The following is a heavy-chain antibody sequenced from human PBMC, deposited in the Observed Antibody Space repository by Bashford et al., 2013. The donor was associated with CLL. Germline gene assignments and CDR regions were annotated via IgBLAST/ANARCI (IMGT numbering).Heavy chain of an antibody. V-gene: IGHV4-39*01. CDR2: IYYSGST. CDR3: ARLTVPLGHYYFES. D-gene: IGHD3-16*01. Sequence: SETLSLTCTVSGGSISSSAYYWGWIRQPPGKGLEWIGTIYYSGSTYYNPSLKSRVSISVDTSKSQFSLKLSSVTAADTAVYYCARLTVPLGHYYFESWGQGTLVTVSS. J-gene: IGHJ4*02. CDR1: GGSISSSAYY.